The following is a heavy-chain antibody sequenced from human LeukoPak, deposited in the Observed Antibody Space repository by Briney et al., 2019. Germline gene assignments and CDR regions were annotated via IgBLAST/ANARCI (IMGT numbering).Heavy chain of an antibody. CDR2: MSSSSTYI. J-gene: IGHJ4*02. D-gene: IGHD3-10*01. Sequence: NPGGSLTLSCAASGFTFSRNSMNGARQSPGKGLEWVSSMSSSSTYIYYADSVKGRFTISRDNAKNSLYLQMNSLRAEDTALYYCARETGFGELAGWGQGTLVTVSS. V-gene: IGHV3-21*01. CDR3: ARETGFGELAG. CDR1: GFTFSRNS.